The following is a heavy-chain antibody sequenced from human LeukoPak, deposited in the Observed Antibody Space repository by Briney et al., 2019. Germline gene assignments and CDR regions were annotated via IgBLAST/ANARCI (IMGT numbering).Heavy chain of an antibody. J-gene: IGHJ4*02. CDR2: IYYSGST. CDR3: ARPARSIVVVVAATSPFDY. CDR1: GGTISSSSYY. D-gene: IGHD2-15*01. V-gene: IGHV4-39*01. Sequence: SETLSLTCTVSGGTISSSSYYWGWIRQPPGKGLEWIGSIYYSGSTYYNPSLKSRVTISVDTSKNQFSLKLSSVTAADTAVYYSARPARSIVVVVAATSPFDYWGQGTLVTVSS.